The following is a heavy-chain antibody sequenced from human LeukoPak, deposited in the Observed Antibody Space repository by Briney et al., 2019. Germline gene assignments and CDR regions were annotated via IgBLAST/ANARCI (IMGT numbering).Heavy chain of an antibody. CDR1: GYSIGTGHY. CDR3: AKSTGGGGHDS. CDR2: VYHSGT. V-gene: IGHV4-38-2*02. Sequence: SETLSLTSTVSGYSIGTGHYWAWIRQPPGKGLEWIGCVYHSGTYYKSSLTSRVTISMDTSKNQFSLKLTSVTATDSAFYYCAKSTGGGGHDSWGQGTLVTVSS. D-gene: IGHD4-23*01. J-gene: IGHJ5*01.